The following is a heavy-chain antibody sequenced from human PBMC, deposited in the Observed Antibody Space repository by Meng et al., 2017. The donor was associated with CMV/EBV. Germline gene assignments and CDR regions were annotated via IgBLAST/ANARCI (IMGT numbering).Heavy chain of an antibody. CDR1: GFTFSSYS. V-gene: IGHV3-21*01. CDR2: ISSSSSYI. CDR3: AKGREYQLLYRWYYYGMDV. D-gene: IGHD2-2*02. J-gene: IGHJ6*02. Sequence: GESLKISCAAPGFTFSSYSMNWVRQAPGKGLEWVSSISSSSSYIYYADSVKGRFTISRDNAKNSLYLQMNSLRAEDTAVYYCAKGREYQLLYRWYYYGMDVWGQGTTVTVSS.